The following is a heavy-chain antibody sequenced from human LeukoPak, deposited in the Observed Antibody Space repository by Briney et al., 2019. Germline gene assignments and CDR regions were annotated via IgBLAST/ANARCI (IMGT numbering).Heavy chain of an antibody. CDR1: GFTFSSYW. V-gene: IGHV3-74*01. D-gene: IGHD2-15*01. Sequence: GGSLRLSCAASGFTFSSYWMHWVRQSPGKGLVWVSCIIGDGSNRRYADSVKGRFTNSRDNAKDTLYLQLDSLRVEDTAVYYCTGPGGGGSHMAFDPWGQGTLVTVSS. CDR3: TGPGGGGSHMAFDP. J-gene: IGHJ5*02. CDR2: IIGDGSNR.